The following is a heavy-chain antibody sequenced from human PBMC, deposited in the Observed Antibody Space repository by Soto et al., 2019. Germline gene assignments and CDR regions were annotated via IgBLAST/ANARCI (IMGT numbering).Heavy chain of an antibody. CDR1: GGSISSYY. V-gene: IGHV4-59*01. D-gene: IGHD3-22*01. Sequence: SETLSLTCTVSGGSISSYYWSWIRQPPGKGLEWIGYIYFTGSTNYNPSLKSRVTISVDTSKIQFSLKLSSVTAADTAVYYCAXGREYYDSSGHHYYFDYWGQGTLVTVSS. CDR2: IYFTGST. J-gene: IGHJ4*02. CDR3: AXGREYYDSSGHHYYFDY.